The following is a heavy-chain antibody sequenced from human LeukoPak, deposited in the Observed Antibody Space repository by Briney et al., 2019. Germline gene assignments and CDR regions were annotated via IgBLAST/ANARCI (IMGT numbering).Heavy chain of an antibody. D-gene: IGHD1-26*01. J-gene: IGHJ4*02. CDR2: IKEDGSVK. Sequence: GGSLRLSCTASGFTFRSHWMTWVRQSPGKGLEWVANIKEDGSVKYYVDSVKGRFTISRDNTKNELYLQMSSLRADDTAVYFCARDSTWVLDYWGQGTLISVSS. CDR3: ARDSTWVLDY. CDR1: GFTFRSHW. V-gene: IGHV3-7*03.